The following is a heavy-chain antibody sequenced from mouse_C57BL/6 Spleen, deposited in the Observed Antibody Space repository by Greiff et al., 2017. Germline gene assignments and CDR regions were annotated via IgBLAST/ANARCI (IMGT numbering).Heavy chain of an antibody. J-gene: IGHJ2*01. CDR3: AREVYGSSYPIDY. CDR2: IYPGDGDT. CDR1: GYAFSSYW. D-gene: IGHD1-1*01. V-gene: IGHV1-80*01. Sequence: QVQLQQSGAELVKPGASVKISCKASGYAFSSYWMNWVKPRPGKGLEWIGQIYPGDGDTNYNGKFKGQATLTADKSSSTAYMQLSSLTSEDSAVYFCAREVYGSSYPIDYWGQGTTLTVSS.